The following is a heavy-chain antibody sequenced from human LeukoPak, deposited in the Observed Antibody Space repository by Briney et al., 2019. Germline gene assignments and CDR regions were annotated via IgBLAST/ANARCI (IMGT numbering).Heavy chain of an antibody. CDR1: GFTFSSYS. CDR2: ISSSSSTI. V-gene: IGHV3-48*01. D-gene: IGHD4/OR15-4a*01. CDR3: ARRAGAYSHPYDY. Sequence: GGSLRLSCAASGFTFSSYSMNWVRQAPGKGLEWVSYISSSSSTIYYADSVKGRFTISRDNTKNSLYLQMNSLRAEDTAVYYCARRAGAYSHPYDYWGQGTLVTVSS. J-gene: IGHJ4*02.